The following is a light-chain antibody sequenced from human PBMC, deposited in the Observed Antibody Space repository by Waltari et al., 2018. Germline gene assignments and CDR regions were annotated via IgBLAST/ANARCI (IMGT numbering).Light chain of an antibody. CDR1: QSVRGNY. Sequence: TQSPGTLSLSPGERATLSCRASQSVRGNYLAWYQQKPGQAPRLLINGASNRATGIPDRFSGSGSGTDFTLTISRLEPEDFAVYFCQQGRTFGQGTKVEIK. V-gene: IGKV3-20*01. CDR2: GAS. J-gene: IGKJ1*01. CDR3: QQGRT.